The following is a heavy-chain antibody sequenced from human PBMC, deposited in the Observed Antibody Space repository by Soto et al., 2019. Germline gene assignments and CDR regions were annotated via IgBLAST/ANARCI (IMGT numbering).Heavy chain of an antibody. D-gene: IGHD6-19*01. Sequence: SETLSLTCTVSGGSISSSSYYWGWIRQPPGKGLEWIGSIYYSGSTYYNPSLKSRVTISVDTSKNQFSLKLSSVTAADTAVYYCASAYSRGWYYVGSGWFDPWGQGTLVTVSS. J-gene: IGHJ5*02. V-gene: IGHV4-39*01. CDR2: IYYSGST. CDR3: ASAYSRGWYYVGSGWFDP. CDR1: GGSISSSSYY.